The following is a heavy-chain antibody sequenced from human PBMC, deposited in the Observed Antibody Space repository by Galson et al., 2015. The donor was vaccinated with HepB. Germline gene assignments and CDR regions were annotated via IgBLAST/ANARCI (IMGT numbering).Heavy chain of an antibody. J-gene: IGHJ4*02. CDR3: AKGVFYVVADF. Sequence: SLRLSCAASGFTFSSYGMHWVRQAPGKGLEWVAVISYDGSNKYYADSVKGRFTISRDNSKNTLYLQMNSLRAEDTAVYYCAKGVFYVVADFGGQGTLVTVSS. CDR2: ISYDGSNK. V-gene: IGHV3-30*18. CDR1: GFTFSSYG. D-gene: IGHD2-15*01.